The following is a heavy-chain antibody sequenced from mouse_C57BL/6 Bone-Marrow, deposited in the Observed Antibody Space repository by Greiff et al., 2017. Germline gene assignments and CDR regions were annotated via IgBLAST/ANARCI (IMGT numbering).Heavy chain of an antibody. CDR3: ARKLRFYAMDY. D-gene: IGHD1-1*01. J-gene: IGHJ4*01. Sequence: EVKLMESGGGLVKPGGSLKLSCAASGFTFSDYGMHWVRQAPEKGLEWVAYISSGSSTIYYADTVKGRFTISRDNAKNTLFLQMTSLRSEDTAMYYCARKLRFYAMDYWGQGTSVTVSS. V-gene: IGHV5-17*01. CDR1: GFTFSDYG. CDR2: ISSGSSTI.